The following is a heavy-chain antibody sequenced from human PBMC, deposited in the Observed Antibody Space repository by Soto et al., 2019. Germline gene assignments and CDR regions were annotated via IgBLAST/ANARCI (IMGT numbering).Heavy chain of an antibody. CDR3: ARSLPPPGYSSSWYSRKYYYYYGMDV. V-gene: IGHV5-10-1*01. CDR1: GYSFTSYW. CDR2: IDPSDSYT. J-gene: IGHJ6*02. Sequence: PGESLKISCKGSGYSFTSYWISWVRQMPGKGLEWMGRIDPSDSYTNYSPSFQGHVTISADKSISTAYLQWSSLKASDTAMYYCARSLPPPGYSSSWYSRKYYYYYGMDVWGQGTTVTVSS. D-gene: IGHD6-13*01.